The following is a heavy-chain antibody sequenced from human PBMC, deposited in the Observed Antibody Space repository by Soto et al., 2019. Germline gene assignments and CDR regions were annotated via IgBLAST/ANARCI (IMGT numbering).Heavy chain of an antibody. D-gene: IGHD3-10*01. J-gene: IGHJ5*02. CDR2: IYYSGST. V-gene: IGHV4-39*01. Sequence: SETLSLTCTVSGGSISSSSYYWGWIRQPPGKGLEWIGSIYYSGSTYYNPSLKSRVTIPVDTSKNQFSLKLSSVTAADTAVYYCARHWDYGSNWFDPWGQGTLVTSPQ. CDR3: ARHWDYGSNWFDP. CDR1: GGSISSSSYY.